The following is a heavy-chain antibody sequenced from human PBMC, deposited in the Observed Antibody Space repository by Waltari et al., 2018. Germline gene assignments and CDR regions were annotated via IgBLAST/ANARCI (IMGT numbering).Heavy chain of an antibody. CDR3: ATRLRLLAAGYFQH. J-gene: IGHJ1*01. Sequence: QVQLQQWGAGLLKPSETLSLTCAVYGGSFSGYYWSWIRQPPGKGLEWIGEINHSGSTNYNPSLKSRVTISVDTSKNQFSLKLSSVTAADTAVYYCATRLRLLAAGYFQHWGQGTLVTVSS. CDR1: GGSFSGYY. D-gene: IGHD3-3*01. CDR2: INHSGST. V-gene: IGHV4-34*01.